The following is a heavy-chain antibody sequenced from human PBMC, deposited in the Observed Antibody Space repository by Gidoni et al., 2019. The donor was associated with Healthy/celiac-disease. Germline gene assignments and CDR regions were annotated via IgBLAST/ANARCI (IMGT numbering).Heavy chain of an antibody. V-gene: IGHV3-30-3*01. CDR2: ISYDGSNK. CDR1: GFTFSSYA. CDR3: ARLLRDIVATADYFDY. Sequence: QVQLVESGGGVVQPGRSLRLSCAAAGFTFSSYAMHWVRQAPGKGLEWVAVISYDGSNKYYADSVQGRFTISRDNSKNTLYLQMNSLRAEDTAVYYCARLLRDIVATADYFDYWGQGTLVTVSS. D-gene: IGHD5-12*01. J-gene: IGHJ4*02.